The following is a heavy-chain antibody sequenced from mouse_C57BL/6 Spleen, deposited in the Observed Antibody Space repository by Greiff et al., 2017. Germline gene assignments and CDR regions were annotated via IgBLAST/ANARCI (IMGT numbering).Heavy chain of an antibody. V-gene: IGHV1-80*01. CDR1: GYAFSSYW. CDR3: ARFLYYCGSNYYYAMDY. Sequence: QVQLKQSGAELVKPGASVKISCKASGYAFSSYWMNWVKQRPGKGLEWIGQIYPGDGDTNYNGKFKGKATLTADKSASTAYMQLSSLTSEDSAVYFCARFLYYCGSNYYYAMDYWGQGTSVTVSS. CDR2: IYPGDGDT. D-gene: IGHD1-1*01. J-gene: IGHJ4*01.